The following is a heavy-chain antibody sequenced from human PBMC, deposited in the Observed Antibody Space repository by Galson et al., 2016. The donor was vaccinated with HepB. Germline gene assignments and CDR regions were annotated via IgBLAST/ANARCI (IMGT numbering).Heavy chain of an antibody. J-gene: IGHJ2*01. CDR3: ARDTPPDWYFDL. CDR2: ISSSRSYI. CDR1: GFSFSHYS. V-gene: IGHV3-21*01. Sequence: SLRLSCAVSGFSFSHYSMNWVRQAPGKGLEWVSSISSSRSYIYHADSVKGRFTISRDNAKNSLYLQMNSLRAEDTAVYYCARDTPPDWYFDLWGRGTLVTVFS.